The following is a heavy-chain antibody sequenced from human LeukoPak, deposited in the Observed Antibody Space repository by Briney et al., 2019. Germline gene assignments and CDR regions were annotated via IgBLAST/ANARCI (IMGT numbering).Heavy chain of an antibody. Sequence: PGGSLRLSCAASGFTFSSYWMSWVRRAPGNGLEWVANIKQDGSEKYYVDSVKGRFTISRDDAKNSLYLQMNSLRAEDTAVYYCARDRVDTAMFDYWGQGTLVTVSS. CDR1: GFTFSSYW. D-gene: IGHD5-18*01. V-gene: IGHV3-7*01. CDR3: ARDRVDTAMFDY. J-gene: IGHJ4*02. CDR2: IKQDGSEK.